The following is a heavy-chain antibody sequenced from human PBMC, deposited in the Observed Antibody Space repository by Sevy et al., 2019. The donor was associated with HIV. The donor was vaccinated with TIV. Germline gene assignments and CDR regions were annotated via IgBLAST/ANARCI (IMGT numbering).Heavy chain of an antibody. V-gene: IGHV3-15*05. Sequence: GGSLRLSCAASGFTFTYAWMNWVRQAPGKGLEWVGRIKSNADGGTIDYAAPVKGRFIISRDDSTNTLYLQMNSLKTEDTGVYYCSTDPIILLLVTDGMYVWGQGTTVTVSS. J-gene: IGHJ6*02. CDR1: GFTFTYAW. CDR3: STDPIILLLVTDGMYV. CDR2: IKSNADGGTI. D-gene: IGHD2-8*02.